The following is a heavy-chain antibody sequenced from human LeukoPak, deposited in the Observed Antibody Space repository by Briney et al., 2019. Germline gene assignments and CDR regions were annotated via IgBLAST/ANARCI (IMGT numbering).Heavy chain of an antibody. J-gene: IGHJ6*02. CDR3: AKDMYSSGWYYYYYGMDV. D-gene: IGHD6-19*01. Sequence: GGSLRLSCAASGFTFSSFGMHWVRQAPGKGLEWVAVIWYDGSKEYYADSVKGRFTISRDNSKNTLYLQMNSLRAEDTAVYYCAKDMYSSGWYYYYYGMDVWGQGTTVTVSS. CDR2: IWYDGSKE. CDR1: GFTFSSFG. V-gene: IGHV3-33*06.